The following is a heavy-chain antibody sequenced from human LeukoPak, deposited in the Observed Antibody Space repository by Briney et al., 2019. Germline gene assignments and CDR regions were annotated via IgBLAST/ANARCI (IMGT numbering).Heavy chain of an antibody. J-gene: IGHJ5*02. CDR3: ARYKPPFYYDFWTGDHRFDP. D-gene: IGHD3-3*01. V-gene: IGHV4-4*07. CDR1: GGSISSYY. Sequence: SETLSLTCTVSGGSISSYYWSWIRQPAGQGLEWIGRIYTSGSTNYNPSLKSRVTMSIDTSKNQFSLKLSSVTAADTAVYYCARYKPPFYYDFWTGDHRFDPWGQGTLVTVSS. CDR2: IYTSGST.